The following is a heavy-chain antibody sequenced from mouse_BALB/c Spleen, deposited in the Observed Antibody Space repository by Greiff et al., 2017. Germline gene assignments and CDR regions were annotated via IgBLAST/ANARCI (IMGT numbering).Heavy chain of an antibody. J-gene: IGHJ3*01. CDR2: INSNGGST. CDR1: GFTFSSYY. D-gene: IGHD5-1*01. Sequence: EVQLVESGGGLVKLGGSLKLSCAASGFTFSSYYMSWVRQTPEKRLELVAAINSNGGSTYYPDTVKGRFTISRDNAKNTLYLQMSSLKSEDTALYYCARREYGGSWFAYWGQGTLVTVSA. V-gene: IGHV5-6-2*01. CDR3: ARREYGGSWFAY.